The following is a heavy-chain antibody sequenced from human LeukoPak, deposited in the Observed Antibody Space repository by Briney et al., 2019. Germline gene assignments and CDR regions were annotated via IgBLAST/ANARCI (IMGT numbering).Heavy chain of an antibody. D-gene: IGHD3-3*01. J-gene: IGHJ4*02. V-gene: IGHV1-18*01. CDR2: ISAYNGNT. CDR3: ARDWDYDFWSGYYGLAY. Sequence: GASVKVSCKASGYTFTSYGISWVRQAPGQGLEWMGWISAYNGNTNYAQKLQGRVTMTTDTSTSTAYMELRSLRSDDTAVYYCARDWDYDFWSGYYGLAYWGQGTLVTVSS. CDR1: GYTFTSYG.